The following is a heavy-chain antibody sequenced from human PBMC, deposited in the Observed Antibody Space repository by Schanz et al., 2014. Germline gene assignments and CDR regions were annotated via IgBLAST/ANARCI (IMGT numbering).Heavy chain of an antibody. CDR3: ARAEINSGYARYYYGMDV. D-gene: IGHD5-12*01. Sequence: QVQLQQWGAGLLKPSETLSLTCAVYGGPFSGYFWSWIRQSPGKGLQWIGEIHHSGSIIYNPSLRSGVTISMDTSKNQFFLKVTSVTAADTAVYYCARAEINSGYARYYYGMDVWGQGTTVTVSS. CDR2: IHHSGSI. J-gene: IGHJ6*02. CDR1: GGPFSGYF. V-gene: IGHV4-34*01.